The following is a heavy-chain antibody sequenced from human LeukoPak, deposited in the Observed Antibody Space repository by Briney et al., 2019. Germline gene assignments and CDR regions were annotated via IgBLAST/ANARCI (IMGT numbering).Heavy chain of an antibody. CDR3: ARLYGSGPRGAFDI. V-gene: IGHV4-59*08. CDR1: GGSLGREF. CDR2: IYDIGTT. D-gene: IGHD3-10*01. J-gene: IGHJ3*02. Sequence: PSETLSLTCTVSGGSLGREFWTWIRQPPGKGLEWIGYIYDIGTTNYNPSLKSRVTIFVDTSRNQFSLNLTSATAADTAVYYCARLYGSGPRGAFDIWGQGTLVTVSS.